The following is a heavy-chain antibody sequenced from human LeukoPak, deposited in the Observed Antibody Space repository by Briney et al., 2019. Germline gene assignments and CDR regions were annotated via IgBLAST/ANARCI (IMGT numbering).Heavy chain of an antibody. J-gene: IGHJ6*03. CDR1: GFTFSSYA. Sequence: GGSLRLSCAASGFTFSSYAMHWVRQAPGKGLEWVAVISYDGSNKYYADSVKGRFTISRDNSKNTLYLQMNSLRAEDTAVYYCARDGVPAAIPRYYYYMDVWGKGTTVTVSS. D-gene: IGHD2-2*02. CDR3: ARDGVPAAIPRYYYYMDV. CDR2: ISYDGSNK. V-gene: IGHV3-30*01.